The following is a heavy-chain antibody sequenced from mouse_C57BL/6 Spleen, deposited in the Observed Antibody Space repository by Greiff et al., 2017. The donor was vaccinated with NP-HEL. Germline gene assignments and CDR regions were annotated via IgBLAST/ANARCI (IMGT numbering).Heavy chain of an antibody. CDR2: INPNYGTT. V-gene: IGHV1-39*01. Sequence: VHVKQSGPELVKPGASVKISCKASGYSFTDYNMNWVKQSNGKSLEWIGVINPNYGTTSYNQKFKGKATLTVDQSSSTAYMQLNSLTSEDSAVYYCARGYYYGSSPPMDYWGQGTSVTVSS. D-gene: IGHD1-1*01. CDR1: GYSFTDYN. J-gene: IGHJ4*01. CDR3: ARGYYYGSSPPMDY.